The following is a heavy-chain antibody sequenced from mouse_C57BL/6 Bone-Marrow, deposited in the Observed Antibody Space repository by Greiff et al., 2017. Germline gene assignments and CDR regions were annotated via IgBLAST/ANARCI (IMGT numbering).Heavy chain of an antibody. CDR1: GFSLTSYG. J-gene: IGHJ1*03. V-gene: IGHV2-5*01. D-gene: IGHD1-1*01. Sequence: QVQLKESGPGLVQPSQSLSITCTVSGFSLTSYGVHWVRQSPGKGLEWLGVIWRGGSTDYNAAFMSRLSITKDNSKSQVFFKMNSLQADDTAIYXCAKSPSDYYGRYFDVWGTGTTVTVSS. CDR2: IWRGGST. CDR3: AKSPSDYYGRYFDV.